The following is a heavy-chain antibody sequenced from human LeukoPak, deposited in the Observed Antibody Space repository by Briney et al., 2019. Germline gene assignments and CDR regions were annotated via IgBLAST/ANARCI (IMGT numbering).Heavy chain of an antibody. CDR1: GFTFSSYS. V-gene: IGHV3-21*01. J-gene: IGHJ6*02. Sequence: PGGSLRLSCAASGFTFSSYSMNWVRQAPGKGLEWVSSISSSSSYIYYADSVKGRFTISRDNAKNSLYLQMNSLRAEDTAVYYCARGSSLEYYYYGMDVWGQGTTVTVSS. D-gene: IGHD2-2*01. CDR3: ARGSSLEYYYYGMDV. CDR2: ISSSSSYI.